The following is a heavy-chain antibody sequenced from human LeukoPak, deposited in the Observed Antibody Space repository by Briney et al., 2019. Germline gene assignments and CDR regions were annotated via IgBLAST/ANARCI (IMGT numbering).Heavy chain of an antibody. CDR3: ASCYGSGSYYNGEY. CDR2: IYYSGST. J-gene: IGHJ4*02. D-gene: IGHD3-10*01. Sequence: SETRSLTCTVSGGSISSSSYYWGWIRQPPWKGLEWIGSIYYSGSTYYNPSLKSRVTISVDTSKNQFSLKLSSVTAAETAVYYCASCYGSGSYYNGEYWGQGTPVTVSS. V-gene: IGHV4-39*01. CDR1: GGSISSSSYY.